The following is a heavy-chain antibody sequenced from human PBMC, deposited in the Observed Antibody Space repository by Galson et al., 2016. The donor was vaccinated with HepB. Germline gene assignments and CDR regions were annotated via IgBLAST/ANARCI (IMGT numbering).Heavy chain of an antibody. V-gene: IGHV3-74*01. J-gene: IGHJ3*02. CDR1: GFTISSYW. CDR3: LRAQGQLSSAFDI. CDR2: IKSDGSTT. Sequence: LSLSCAASGFTISSYWMHWVRQAPGKGLVWVSRIKSDGSTTRYADSVKDRFTISRDNAKNTVNLHMNSLTAEDTAVYYCLRAQGQLSSAFDIWGQGTVVTVSS. D-gene: IGHD5-18*01.